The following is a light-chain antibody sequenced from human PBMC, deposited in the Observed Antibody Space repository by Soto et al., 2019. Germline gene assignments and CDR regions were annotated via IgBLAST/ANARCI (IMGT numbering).Light chain of an antibody. V-gene: IGKV1-9*01. CDR3: QQFKSYPLT. Sequence: DIRLTQSPSFLSASVGDRVTITCRASQDLTGYLAWYQQEPGKAPKLLISATSTLQSGVPSRFSGSGSGTEMTLTISSLQPEDFATYYCQQFKSYPLTFGGGTKVDIK. CDR2: ATS. CDR1: QDLTGY. J-gene: IGKJ4*01.